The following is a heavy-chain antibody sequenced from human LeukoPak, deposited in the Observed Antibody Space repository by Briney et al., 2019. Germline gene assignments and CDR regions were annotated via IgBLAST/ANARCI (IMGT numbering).Heavy chain of an antibody. J-gene: IGHJ6*03. CDR2: TYSGGRT. CDR3: ARVYYGSGSLHYYYYYMDV. V-gene: IGHV3-53*01. D-gene: IGHD3-10*01. Sequence: GGSLRLSCAASGFTVSNNYMSWVRQAPGKGLEWVSVTYSGGRTYYADSVKGRFAISRDNSKNTLYLQMNSLRAEDTAVYYCARVYYGSGSLHYYYYYMDVWGKGTTVTISS. CDR1: GFTVSNNY.